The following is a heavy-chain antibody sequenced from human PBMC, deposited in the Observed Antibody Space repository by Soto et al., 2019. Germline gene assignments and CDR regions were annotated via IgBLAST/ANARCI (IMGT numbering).Heavy chain of an antibody. D-gene: IGHD2-15*01. Sequence: GESLKSSCKGSGYSFTSYWIGWVRQMPGKGLEWMGIIYPGDSDTRYSPSFQGQVTISADKSISTAYLQWSSLKASDTAMYYCARLGDIVVVVAAATNNDAFDIWAQRTMVTGSS. CDR2: IYPGDSDT. V-gene: IGHV5-51*01. CDR3: ARLGDIVVVVAAATNNDAFDI. CDR1: GYSFTSYW. J-gene: IGHJ3*02.